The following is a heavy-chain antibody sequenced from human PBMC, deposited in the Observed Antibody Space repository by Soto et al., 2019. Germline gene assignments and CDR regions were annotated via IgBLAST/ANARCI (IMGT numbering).Heavy chain of an antibody. D-gene: IGHD2-2*01. J-gene: IGHJ6*02. Sequence: SETQSLTCAVSGGSISSSNWWSWVRQPPGKGLEWIGEIYHSGSTNYNPSLKSRVTISVDKSKNQFSLKLSSVTAADTAVYYCAREQVPAYHYGMDVWGQGTTVTVSS. CDR2: IYHSGST. CDR1: GGSISSSNW. V-gene: IGHV4-4*02. CDR3: AREQVPAYHYGMDV.